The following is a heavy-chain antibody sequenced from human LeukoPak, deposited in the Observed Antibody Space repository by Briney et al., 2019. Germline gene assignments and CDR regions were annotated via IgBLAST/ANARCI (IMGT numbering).Heavy chain of an antibody. CDR1: GYSFTSYW. V-gene: IGHV5-51*01. D-gene: IGHD6-19*01. CDR3: ARVGEMADQWLAPAHFDY. CDR2: LYAGDSDT. Sequence: GESLKISCKGSGYSFTSYWNGWVRQMSGKGLEWKGILYAGDSDTRYSPSFEGQVSISAVRYINTAYLQWRSLKASDTAICYCARVGEMADQWLAPAHFDYWGQGTLVTVSS. J-gene: IGHJ4*02.